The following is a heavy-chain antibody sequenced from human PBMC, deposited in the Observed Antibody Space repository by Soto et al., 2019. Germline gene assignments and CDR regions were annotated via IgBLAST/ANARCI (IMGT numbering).Heavy chain of an antibody. Sequence: GGPMRLPCAAAEFTFSSYSMNWVRKAPGKGLEWVSYISSSSSTIYYADSVKGRFTISRDNAKNSLYLQMNSLRAEDTAVYYCARVFRGLAGTDYWGQGTLVTVSS. CDR1: EFTFSSYS. V-gene: IGHV3-48*01. CDR3: ARVFRGLAGTDY. D-gene: IGHD6-13*01. CDR2: ISSSSSTI. J-gene: IGHJ4*02.